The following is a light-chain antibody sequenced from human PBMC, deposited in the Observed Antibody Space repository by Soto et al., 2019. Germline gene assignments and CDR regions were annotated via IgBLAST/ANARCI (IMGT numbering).Light chain of an antibody. CDR1: SSDIGAYNY. J-gene: IGLJ2*01. V-gene: IGLV2-11*01. CDR2: DVT. CDR3: CSYAGSDTYVV. Sequence: QSALTQPRSVSGSLGQSVTISCTGTSSDIGAYNYVSWYQHHPGKAPRLMIYDVTKRPSGVPDHFSGSKSGNTASLTISGLQTEDEADYYCCSYAGSDTYVVFGGGIKLTVL.